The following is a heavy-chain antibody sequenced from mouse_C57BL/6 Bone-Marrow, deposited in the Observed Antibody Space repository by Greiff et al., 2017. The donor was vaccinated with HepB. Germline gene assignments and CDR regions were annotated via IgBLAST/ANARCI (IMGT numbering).Heavy chain of an antibody. D-gene: IGHD3-3*01. CDR2: INYDGSST. J-gene: IGHJ1*03. CDR3: ARASRGRGGYFDV. Sequence: EVKLMESEGGLVQPGRSMKLSCTASGFTFSDYYMAWVRQVPEKGLEWVANINYDGSSTYYLDSLKSRFIISRDNAKNILYLQMSSLKSEDTATYYCARASRGRGGYFDVWGTGTTVTVSS. CDR1: GFTFSDYY. V-gene: IGHV5-16*01.